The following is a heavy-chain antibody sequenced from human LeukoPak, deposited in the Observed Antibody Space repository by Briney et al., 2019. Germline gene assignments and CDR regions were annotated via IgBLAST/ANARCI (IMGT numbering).Heavy chain of an antibody. CDR2: ISGSGGST. J-gene: IGHJ4*02. V-gene: IGHV3-23*01. CDR3: AKELLWFGELDSH. D-gene: IGHD3-10*01. Sequence: GGALRLSCAASVFTFSSYAVSWVRQALGEGLEWVSAISGSGGSTYYADSVKGRFTISRDNSKNTLYLQMNSLRAEDTAVYYCAKELLWFGELDSHWGQGTLVTVSS. CDR1: VFTFSSYA.